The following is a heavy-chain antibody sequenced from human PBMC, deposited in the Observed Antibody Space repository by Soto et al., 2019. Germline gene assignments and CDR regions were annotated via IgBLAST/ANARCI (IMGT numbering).Heavy chain of an antibody. Sequence: QVQLVESGGGVVQPGRSVRLSCAASGFTFSIYGMHWVHQAPGKGLEWVAVISYDGSKKYHADSVKGRFTISRDNSKNTLYLQMNSLRAEDTAVYYCAKGADSSGYYNFDYWGQGTLVTVSS. CDR1: GFTFSIYG. V-gene: IGHV3-30*18. J-gene: IGHJ4*02. CDR2: ISYDGSKK. CDR3: AKGADSSGYYNFDY. D-gene: IGHD3-22*01.